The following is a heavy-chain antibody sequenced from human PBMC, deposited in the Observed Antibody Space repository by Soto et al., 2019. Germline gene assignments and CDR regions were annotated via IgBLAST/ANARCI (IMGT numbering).Heavy chain of an antibody. Sequence: DVQLVESGGDLVQPGRSLRLSCAATGLSFDDYAMHWVRQGPGKGLEWVSGISWNSGNIGYADSVKGRFTISRDNAKNSLYLQMNSLRPEDTAVYYCAKLEGAFDIWGRGTMVTVSS. CDR2: ISWNSGNI. V-gene: IGHV3-9*01. CDR3: AKLEGAFDI. CDR1: GLSFDDYA. J-gene: IGHJ3*02.